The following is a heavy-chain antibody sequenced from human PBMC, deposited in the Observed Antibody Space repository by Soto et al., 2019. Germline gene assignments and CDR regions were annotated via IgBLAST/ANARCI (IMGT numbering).Heavy chain of an antibody. D-gene: IGHD3-16*01. CDR1: GGSISSSSYY. J-gene: IGHJ6*03. Sequence: SETLSLTCTVSGGSISSSSYYWGWIRQPPGKGLEWIGSIYYSGSTYYNPSLKSRVTISVDTSKNQFSLKLSSVTAADTAVYYCASRGEEMGYYYYYMDVWGKGTTVTVSS. V-gene: IGHV4-39*01. CDR3: ASRGEEMGYYYYYMDV. CDR2: IYYSGST.